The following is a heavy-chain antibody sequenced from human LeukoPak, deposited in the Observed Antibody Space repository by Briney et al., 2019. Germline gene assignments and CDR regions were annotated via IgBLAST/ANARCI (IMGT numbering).Heavy chain of an antibody. CDR2: INHSGST. D-gene: IGHD3-3*01. V-gene: IGHV4-30-2*01. CDR1: GDSISSGDYS. CDR3: ASRPYDFWSSYYYYMDV. Sequence: SGTLSLTCTVSGDSISSGDYSWSWIRQPPGKGLEWIGEINHSGSTNYNPSLKSRVTISVDTSKNQFSLKLSSVTAADTAVYYCASRPYDFWSSYYYYMDVWGKGTTVTVSS. J-gene: IGHJ6*03.